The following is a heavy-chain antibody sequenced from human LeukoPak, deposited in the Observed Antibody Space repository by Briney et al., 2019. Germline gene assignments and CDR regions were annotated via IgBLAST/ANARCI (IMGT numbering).Heavy chain of an antibody. CDR1: GFTFSSYS. Sequence: GGSLRLSCAASGFTFSSYSMNWVRQAPGKGLEWVSSISSSSSYIYYADSVKGRFTISRDNAKNSLYLQMNSLRAEDTAVYYCGRGPAATDDAFDIGAKGKRVTV. V-gene: IGHV3-21*01. D-gene: IGHD6-13*01. CDR3: GRGPAATDDAFDI. J-gene: IGHJ3*02. CDR2: ISSSSSYI.